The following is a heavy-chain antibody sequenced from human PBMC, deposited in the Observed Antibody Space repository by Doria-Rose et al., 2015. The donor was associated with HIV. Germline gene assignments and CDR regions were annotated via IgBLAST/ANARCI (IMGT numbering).Heavy chain of an antibody. CDR2: TYYTGTS. J-gene: IGHJ4*02. Sequence: SVSSRGYYWNWIRQVPGKGLESLGYTYYTGTSDYSPSLKSRLNMAVDTSKNQFSLKLSFVTAADTAVYYCARMGSYRELDYWGQGALVSVSA. V-gene: IGHV4-31*02. D-gene: IGHD3-3*01. CDR1: SVSSRGYY. CDR3: ARMGSYRELDY.